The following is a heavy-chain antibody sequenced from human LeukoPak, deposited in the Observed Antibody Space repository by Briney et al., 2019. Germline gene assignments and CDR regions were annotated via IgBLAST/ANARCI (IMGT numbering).Heavy chain of an antibody. Sequence: PGRSLRLSCAASGFTFSSFAMSWVRQAPGKGLEWVSTISGGGANTDYADSVKGRFTISRDNAKNSLYLQMNSLRAEDTAVYYCARPPGDYWGQGTLVTVSS. CDR1: GFTFSSFA. CDR2: ISGGGANT. V-gene: IGHV3-23*01. D-gene: IGHD7-27*01. CDR3: ARPPGDY. J-gene: IGHJ4*02.